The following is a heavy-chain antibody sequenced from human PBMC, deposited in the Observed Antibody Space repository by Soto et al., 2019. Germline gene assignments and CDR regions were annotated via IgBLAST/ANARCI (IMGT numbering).Heavy chain of an antibody. D-gene: IGHD1-1*01. CDR2: IYYSGST. J-gene: IGHJ6*02. CDR1: GGSISSYY. Sequence: QVQLQESGPGLVKPSETLSLTCTVSGGSISSYYWSWIRQPPGKGLEWIGYIYYSGSTNYNPSLKSRVTISVDTSKNQFSLKLSSVTAADTAVYYCARDRPQNWNDVSGMDVWGQGTTVTVSS. V-gene: IGHV4-59*01. CDR3: ARDRPQNWNDVSGMDV.